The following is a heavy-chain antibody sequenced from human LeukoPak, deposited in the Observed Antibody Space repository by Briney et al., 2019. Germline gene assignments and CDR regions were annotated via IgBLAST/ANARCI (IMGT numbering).Heavy chain of an antibody. V-gene: IGHV4-59*01. Sequence: PSGAPSPPLSVSWGSINSFYWGLVRQAPGEGLEWIGYIYYSGSTAYNPSLKNRVTISVDTSKNQFSLNLTSVTAADTAFYYCARGPTRYYFDYWGQGTVVTVSS. J-gene: IGHJ4*02. CDR2: IYYSGST. CDR3: ARGPTRYYFDY. CDR1: WGSINSFY. D-gene: IGHD3-3*01.